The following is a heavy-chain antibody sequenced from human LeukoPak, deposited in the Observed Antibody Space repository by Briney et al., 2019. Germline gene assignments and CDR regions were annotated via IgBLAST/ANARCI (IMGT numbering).Heavy chain of an antibody. Sequence: GASVKVSCKASGYTFTSYDINWVRQATGQGLEGMGWMNPNSGNTGYAQKFQGRVTMTRNTSISTAYMELSSLRSEDTAVYYCARGGMARYYYDSSGYSFDPWGQGTLVTVSS. CDR1: GYTFTSYD. CDR2: MNPNSGNT. CDR3: ARGGMARYYYDSSGYSFDP. J-gene: IGHJ5*02. D-gene: IGHD3-22*01. V-gene: IGHV1-8*01.